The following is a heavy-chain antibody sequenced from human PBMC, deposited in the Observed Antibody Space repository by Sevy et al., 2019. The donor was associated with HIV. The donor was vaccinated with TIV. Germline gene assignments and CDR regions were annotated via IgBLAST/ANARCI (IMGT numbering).Heavy chain of an antibody. CDR1: GGSISSSSYY. V-gene: IGHV4-39*01. Sequence: SETLSLTCTVSGGSISSSSYYWGWIRQPPGKGLEWIGSIYYSGSTYYNPSLKSRVTISVDTSKNQFSLMLSSVTAADTAVYYCAISEDTMVRGVTLFDPWGQGTLVTVSS. D-gene: IGHD3-10*01. J-gene: IGHJ5*02. CDR2: IYYSGST. CDR3: AISEDTMVRGVTLFDP.